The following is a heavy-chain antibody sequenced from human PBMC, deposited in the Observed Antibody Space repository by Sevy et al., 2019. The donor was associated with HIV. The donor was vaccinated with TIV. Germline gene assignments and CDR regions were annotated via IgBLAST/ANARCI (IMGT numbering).Heavy chain of an antibody. CDR2: MKEDGSER. CDR3: VREGVGGYSYSLDC. J-gene: IGHJ4*02. Sequence: GGSLRLSCAASGFTFSSYWMSWVRQAPGKGMEWVATMKEDGSERNYVDSVKGRFTISRDNAKNSLYLQMNSLRAEDTAVYYCVREGVGGYSYSLDCWGQGTLVTVSS. D-gene: IGHD5-18*01. V-gene: IGHV3-7*01. CDR1: GFTFSSYW.